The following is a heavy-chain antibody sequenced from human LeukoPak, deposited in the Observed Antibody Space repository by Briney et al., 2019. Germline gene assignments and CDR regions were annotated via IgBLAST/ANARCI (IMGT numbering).Heavy chain of an antibody. CDR2: IYTSGST. J-gene: IGHJ6*03. Sequence: SETLSLTCTVSGGSISSYYWSWIRQPAGKGLEWIGRIYTSGSTNYNPSLKSRVTMSVDTSKNQFSLKLSSVTAADTAVYYCARAQAMVRGVRYYYYYYMDVWGKGTTVTISS. CDR3: ARAQAMVRGVRYYYYYYMDV. V-gene: IGHV4-4*07. CDR1: GGSISSYY. D-gene: IGHD3-10*01.